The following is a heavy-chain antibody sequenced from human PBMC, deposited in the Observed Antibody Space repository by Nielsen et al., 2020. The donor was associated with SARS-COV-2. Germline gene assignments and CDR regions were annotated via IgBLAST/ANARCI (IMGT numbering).Heavy chain of an antibody. CDR1: GYTFTSYG. Sequence: ASVKVSCKASGYTFTSYGISWVRQAPGQGLEWMGWISAYNGNTNYAQKLQGRVTMTTDTSTSTAYMELRSLRAEDTAVYYCARGASGSYWGAFDIWGQGTMVTVSS. D-gene: IGHD1-26*01. J-gene: IGHJ3*02. CDR2: ISAYNGNT. CDR3: ARGASGSYWGAFDI. V-gene: IGHV1-18*01.